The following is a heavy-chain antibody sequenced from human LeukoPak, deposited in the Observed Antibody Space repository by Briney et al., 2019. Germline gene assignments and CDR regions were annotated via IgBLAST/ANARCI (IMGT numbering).Heavy chain of an antibody. V-gene: IGHV3-48*01. Sequence: GGSLRLSCAASGFTFSSYSMNWVRQAPGKGLEWVSYISSSSSTIYYADSVKGRFTISRDNAKNSLYLQMNSLRAEDTAVYYCARDPNSYYGSSMDYWGQGTLVTVSS. CDR2: ISSSSSTI. CDR3: ARDPNSYYGSSMDY. J-gene: IGHJ4*02. D-gene: IGHD3-10*01. CDR1: GFTFSSYS.